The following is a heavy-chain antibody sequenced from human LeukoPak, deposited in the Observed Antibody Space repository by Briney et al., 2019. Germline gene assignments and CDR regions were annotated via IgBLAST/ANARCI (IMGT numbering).Heavy chain of an antibody. Sequence: PGGSLRLSCAASGYTFSSYEMKWVRKAPGKGLEWVSYISSSGRTVYYADSVKGRFTISRDNAKDSLYLQMNSLRAEDTAVYYCARQIVGATGLDYWGQGTLVTVSS. CDR1: GYTFSSYE. V-gene: IGHV3-48*03. CDR2: ISSSGRTV. CDR3: ARQIVGATGLDY. D-gene: IGHD1-26*01. J-gene: IGHJ4*02.